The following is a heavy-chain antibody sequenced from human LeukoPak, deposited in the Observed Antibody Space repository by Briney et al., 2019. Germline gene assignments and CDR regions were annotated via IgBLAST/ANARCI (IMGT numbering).Heavy chain of an antibody. V-gene: IGHV1-18*01. D-gene: IGHD3-10*01. Sequence: GASVKVSCKAPGYTFTSYGISWVRQAPGQGLEWMGWISAYNGNTNYAQKLQGRVTMTTDTSTSTAYMELRSLRSDDTAVYYCARDARLGSGSPYYFDYWGQGTLVTVSS. J-gene: IGHJ4*02. CDR1: GYTFTSYG. CDR3: ARDARLGSGSPYYFDY. CDR2: ISAYNGNT.